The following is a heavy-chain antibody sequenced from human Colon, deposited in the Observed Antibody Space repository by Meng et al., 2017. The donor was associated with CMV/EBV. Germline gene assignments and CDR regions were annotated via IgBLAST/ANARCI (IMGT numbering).Heavy chain of an antibody. D-gene: IGHD3-16*01. Sequence: GGSLRLSCTVSRFRFSDFWMNWVRQAPGKGLEWVANIQADGSETYYADSVKGRFIISSDNAKNSLFLQMNSLRVEDTAVYFCVRGHYDGAWGHGTLITVSS. V-gene: IGHV3-7*04. CDR3: VRGHYDGA. CDR2: IQADGSET. CDR1: RFRFSDFW. J-gene: IGHJ4*03.